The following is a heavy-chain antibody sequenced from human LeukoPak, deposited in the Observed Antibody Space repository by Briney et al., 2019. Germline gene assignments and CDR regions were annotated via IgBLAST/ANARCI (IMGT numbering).Heavy chain of an antibody. CDR3: ARDPTFLGRAVNEVFDF. Sequence: GASVKVSCKASGYTFTNYGINWVRQASGQGLEWMGWISAYNGNTKYVQKYQGRVTMTTDTSTSTAYMELRSLRSDDTAVYYCARDPTFLGRAVNEVFDFWGQGKMVTVSS. D-gene: IGHD3-16*01. CDR2: ISAYNGNT. V-gene: IGHV1-18*01. CDR1: GYTFTNYG. J-gene: IGHJ3*01.